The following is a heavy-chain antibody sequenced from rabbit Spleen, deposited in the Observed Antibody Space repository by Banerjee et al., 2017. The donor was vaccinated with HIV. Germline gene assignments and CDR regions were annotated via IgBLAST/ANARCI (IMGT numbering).Heavy chain of an antibody. D-gene: IGHD8-1*01. Sequence: QEQLVESGGGPVQPEGSLTLTCTASGFSFRDGYWMCWVRQAPGKGPEWIACIYAGSSAYTNYARWAKGRFTISKTSSTTVSLQMTSLTAADPAPYFCARDAATSFSSYGMDLWGPGHPRHRL. V-gene: IGHV1S45*01. J-gene: IGHJ6*01. CDR1: GFSFRDGYW. CDR2: IYAGSSAYT. CDR3: ARDAATSFSSYGMDL.